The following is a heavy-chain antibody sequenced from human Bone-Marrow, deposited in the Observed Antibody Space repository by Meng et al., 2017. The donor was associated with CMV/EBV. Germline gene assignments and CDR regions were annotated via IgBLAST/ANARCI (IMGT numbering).Heavy chain of an antibody. Sequence: GESLKISCKGSGYSFTSYWIGWVRQMPGKGLEWMGIIYPGDSDTRYSPSFQGQVTISADKSISTAYLQWSSLKASDTAMYYCARGARYQLLYAPGAFDIWGQTTMVTVSS. D-gene: IGHD2-2*02. CDR1: GYSFTSYW. V-gene: IGHV5-51*01. CDR2: IYPGDSDT. J-gene: IGHJ3*02. CDR3: ARGARYQLLYAPGAFDI.